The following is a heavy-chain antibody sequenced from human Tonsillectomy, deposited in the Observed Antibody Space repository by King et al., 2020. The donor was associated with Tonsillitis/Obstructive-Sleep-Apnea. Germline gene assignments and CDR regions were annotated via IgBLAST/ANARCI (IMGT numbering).Heavy chain of an antibody. Sequence: QLVQSGAEVKKPGASVKVSCKASGYTFTSYYMHWVRQAPGQGLEWMGIINPSGGSTSYAQKFQGRVTMTRDTSTSTVYMELSSLRSADTAVYYCARDRYYDFWSGYIPDGWGKGTTVTVSS. J-gene: IGHJ6*03. CDR3: ARDRYYDFWSGYIPDG. D-gene: IGHD3-3*01. CDR1: GYTFTSYY. V-gene: IGHV1-46*01. CDR2: INPSGGST.